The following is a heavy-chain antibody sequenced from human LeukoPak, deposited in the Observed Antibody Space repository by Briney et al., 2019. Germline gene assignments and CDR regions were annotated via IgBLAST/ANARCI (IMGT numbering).Heavy chain of an antibody. CDR2: IYYSGST. D-gene: IGHD3-22*01. Sequence: SETLSLTCTISGYFISSSSYYWGWIRQPPGKGLEWIGSIYYSGSTYYNPSLKSRVTISVDTSKNQFSLKLSSVTAADTAVYYCARAMIVVVITEAPTQYYFDYWGQGTLVTVSS. CDR1: GYFISSSSYY. J-gene: IGHJ4*02. V-gene: IGHV4-39*07. CDR3: ARAMIVVVITEAPTQYYFDY.